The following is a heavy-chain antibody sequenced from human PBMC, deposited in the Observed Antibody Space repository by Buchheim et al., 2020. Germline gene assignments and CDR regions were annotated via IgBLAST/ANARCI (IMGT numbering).Heavy chain of an antibody. J-gene: IGHJ4*02. CDR2: INPDGLST. CDR1: GFTFSSYW. CDR3: AKDLSWGASDY. D-gene: IGHD3-16*01. Sequence: EVQLVESGGGLVQRGGSLRLSCVASGFTFSSYWMHWVRQAPGKGLEWVSRINPDGLSTSYADSVRGRFTISRDNAKNTLYLQVSNLRADDTAVYYCAKDLSWGASDYWGQGTL. V-gene: IGHV3-74*01.